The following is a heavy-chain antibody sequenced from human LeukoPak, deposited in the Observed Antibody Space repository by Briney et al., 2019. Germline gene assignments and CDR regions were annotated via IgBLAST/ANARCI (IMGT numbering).Heavy chain of an antibody. D-gene: IGHD1-26*01. J-gene: IGHJ4*02. Sequence: GGSLRLSCAASGFTFSSYSMNWVRQAPGKGLEWVSSISSSSSYIYYADSVKGRFTISRDNAENSLYLQMNSLRAEDTAVYYCARDPTYSGSYSYYFDYWGQGTLVTVSS. CDR1: GFTFSSYS. CDR3: ARDPTYSGSYSYYFDY. CDR2: ISSSSSYI. V-gene: IGHV3-21*01.